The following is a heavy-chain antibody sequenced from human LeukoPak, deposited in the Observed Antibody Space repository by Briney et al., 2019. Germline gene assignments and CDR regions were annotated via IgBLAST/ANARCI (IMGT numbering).Heavy chain of an antibody. CDR2: IRSKTNNYAT. V-gene: IGHV3-73*01. D-gene: IGHD5-12*01. J-gene: IGHJ6*03. Sequence: GGSLRLSCAASGFTFSDSTIHWVRQASGKGLEWVGRIRSKTNNYATVYDASLNGRFTISGDDSKNTAYLQMSSLKTEDTAVYYCTRSVDIVATNYYYYYMDVWGKGTTVTVSS. CDR1: GFTFSDST. CDR3: TRSVDIVATNYYYYYMDV.